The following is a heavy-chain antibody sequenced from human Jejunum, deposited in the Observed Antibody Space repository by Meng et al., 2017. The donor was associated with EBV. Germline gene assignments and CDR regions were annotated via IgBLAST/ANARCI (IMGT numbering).Heavy chain of an antibody. D-gene: IGHD6-6*01. V-gene: IGHV3-33*01. CDR1: GLAFGRSA. CDR3: ARDPYDDSRSDFDY. Sequence: GQRGDAGGCVGPPGASLRPFCDASGLAFGRSAMDWVRQAPGKGLEWVAVIWYDGGNKYYADSVKGRFTISRDNSNNTVYLQMNSLRAEDTAVYYCARDPYDDSRSDFDYWGQGTLVTASS. CDR2: IWYDGGNK. J-gene: IGHJ4*02.